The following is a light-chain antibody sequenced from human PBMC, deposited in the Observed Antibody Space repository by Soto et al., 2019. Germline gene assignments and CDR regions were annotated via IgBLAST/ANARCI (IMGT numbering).Light chain of an antibody. V-gene: IGLV2-14*03. CDR1: SSDIGAFTF. CDR2: DVN. CDR3: SSYTPSSTHV. Sequence: QSALTQPASVSGSPGQSITISCTGTSSDIGAFTFVSWYQQHPGKVPKLMIFDVNRRPSGVSDRFSGSKSGNTASLTISGLQAEDEGDYYCSSYTPSSTHVFGSGTKVTVL. J-gene: IGLJ1*01.